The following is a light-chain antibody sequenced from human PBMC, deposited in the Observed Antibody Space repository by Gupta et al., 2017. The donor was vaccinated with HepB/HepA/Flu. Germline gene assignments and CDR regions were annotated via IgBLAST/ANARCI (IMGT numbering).Light chain of an antibody. Sequence: SSELTQDPTVSVALGQTVRITCQGDSLRTFYASWYQQKPGQAPVLVIYGKSNRPSGIPDRFSGSSSGNTASLTITGAQAEDEADYYCNSRDSSGYHLVFGGGTKLTVL. CDR1: SLRTFY. CDR3: NSRDSSGYHLV. V-gene: IGLV3-19*01. J-gene: IGLJ2*01. CDR2: GKS.